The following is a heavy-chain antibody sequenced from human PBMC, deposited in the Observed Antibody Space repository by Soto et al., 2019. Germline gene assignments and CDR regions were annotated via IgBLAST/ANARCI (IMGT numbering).Heavy chain of an antibody. V-gene: IGHV3-21*01. CDR3: ARDTTVTTRYFDY. Sequence: ESGGGLVKHGGSLRLSCAASGFTFSSYSMNWVRQAPGKGLEWVSSISSSSSYIYYADLVKGRFTISRDNAKNSLYLQMNSLRAEDTAVYYCARDTTVTTRYFDYWGQGTLVTVSS. CDR2: ISSSSSYI. J-gene: IGHJ4*02. D-gene: IGHD4-17*01. CDR1: GFTFSSYS.